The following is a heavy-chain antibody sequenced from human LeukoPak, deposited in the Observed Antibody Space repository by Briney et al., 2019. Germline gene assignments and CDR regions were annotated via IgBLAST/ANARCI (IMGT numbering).Heavy chain of an antibody. J-gene: IGHJ4*02. Sequence: GGSLRLSCEASGFTFTKFWMSWVRQAPGKGLEWVSSISSSSSYIYYADSVKGRFTISRDNAKNSLYLQMNSLRAEDTAVYYCARGHYDSSGYDYWGQGTLVTVSS. CDR3: ARGHYDSSGYDY. CDR1: GFTFTKFW. D-gene: IGHD3-22*01. V-gene: IGHV3-21*01. CDR2: ISSSSSYI.